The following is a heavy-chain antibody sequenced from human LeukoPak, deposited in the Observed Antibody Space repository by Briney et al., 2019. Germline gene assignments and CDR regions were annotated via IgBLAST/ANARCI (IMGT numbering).Heavy chain of an antibody. CDR2: INHSGST. CDR3: ARAVLATKSEHWFDS. J-gene: IGHJ5*01. Sequence: SETLSLTCAVYGGSFSGYYWSWIRQPPGKGQEWIGEINHSGSTNYNPSLKSRVTISVDTSKNQFSLKLSSVTAADTAVYYCARAVLATKSEHWFDSWGQGTLVTVSS. CDR1: GGSFSGYY. D-gene: IGHD2-8*01. V-gene: IGHV4-34*01.